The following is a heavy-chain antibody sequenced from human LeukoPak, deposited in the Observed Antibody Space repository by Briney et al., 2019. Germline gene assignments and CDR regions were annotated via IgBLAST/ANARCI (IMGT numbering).Heavy chain of an antibody. CDR2: ISGSGGST. CDR1: GFTFSSYA. D-gene: IGHD1-26*01. Sequence: QPGRSLRLSCAASGFTFSSYAMSWVRQAPGKGLEWVSAISGSGGSTYYADSVKGRFTISRDNSKNTLYLQMNSLRAEDTAVYYCAKGTQKWEPPYNWFDPWGQGTLVTVSS. CDR3: AKGTQKWEPPYNWFDP. J-gene: IGHJ5*02. V-gene: IGHV3-23*01.